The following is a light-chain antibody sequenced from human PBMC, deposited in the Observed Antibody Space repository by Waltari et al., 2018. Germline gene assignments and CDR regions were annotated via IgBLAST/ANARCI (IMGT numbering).Light chain of an antibody. V-gene: IGLV2-8*01. CDR1: SSDVGGSKY. J-gene: IGLJ2*01. CDR2: EVN. Sequence: QSALTQPPSASGSPGQSVTISCTGTSSDVGGSKYVPWYQQHPGKAPKLMIFEVNTRPSGVPVRFSGSKSGNTASLTVSGLQAEDEADYYCSSFAGSNLVLFGGGTKLTVL. CDR3: SSFAGSNLVL.